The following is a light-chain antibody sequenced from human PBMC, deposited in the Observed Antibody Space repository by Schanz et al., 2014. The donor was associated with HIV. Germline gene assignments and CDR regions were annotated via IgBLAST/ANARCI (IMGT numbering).Light chain of an antibody. Sequence: EIVLTQSPGTLSLSPGERVTLSCRASQSVSSSYLAWYQQKPGQAPRLLIYGASSRATGIPDRFSGSGSGTDFTLTISRLEPEDFAVYYCQHYGSSFGPGTKVDIK. CDR3: QHYGSS. CDR2: GAS. J-gene: IGKJ3*01. V-gene: IGKV3-20*01. CDR1: QSVSSSY.